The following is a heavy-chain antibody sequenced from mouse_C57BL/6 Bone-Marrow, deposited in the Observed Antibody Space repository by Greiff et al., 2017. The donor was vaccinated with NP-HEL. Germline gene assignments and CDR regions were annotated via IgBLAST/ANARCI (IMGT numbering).Heavy chain of an antibody. CDR1: GFTFSSYA. CDR2: ISDGGSYT. D-gene: IGHD2-3*01. V-gene: IGHV5-4*01. CDR3: AREGYEIAY. J-gene: IGHJ3*01. Sequence: EVMLVESGGGLVKPGGSLKLSCAASGFTFSSYAMSWVRQTPEKRLEWVATISDGGSYTYYPDNVKGRFTISRDNAKNNLYLQMSHLKSEDTYMYYCAREGYEIAYWGQGTLVTVSA.